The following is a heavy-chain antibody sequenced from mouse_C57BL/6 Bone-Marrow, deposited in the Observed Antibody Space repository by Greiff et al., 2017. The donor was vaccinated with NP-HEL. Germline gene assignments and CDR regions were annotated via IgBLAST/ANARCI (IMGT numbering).Heavy chain of an antibody. V-gene: IGHV7-3*01. Sequence: EVQLVESGGGLVQPGGSLSLSCAASGFTFTDYYMSWVRQPPGKALEWLGFIRNKANGYTTEYSASVKGRFTISRDNSQSILYLQMNALRAEDRATYYCASSMNYYAMDYWGQGTSVTVSS. CDR1: GFTFTDYY. J-gene: IGHJ4*01. CDR3: ASSMNYYAMDY. CDR2: IRNKANGYTT.